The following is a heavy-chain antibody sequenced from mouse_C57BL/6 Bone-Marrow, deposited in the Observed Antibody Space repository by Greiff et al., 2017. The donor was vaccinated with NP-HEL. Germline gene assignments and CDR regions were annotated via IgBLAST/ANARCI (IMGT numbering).Heavy chain of an antibody. J-gene: IGHJ1*03. CDR3: TRTIKNWYFDV. V-gene: IGHV5-9-1*02. Sequence: EVKLMESGEGLVKPGGSLKLSCAASGFTFSSYAMSWVRQTPEKRLEWVAYISSGGDYIYYADTVKGRFTISRDNARNTLYLQMSSLKSEDTAMYYCTRTIKNWYFDVWGTGTTVTVSS. CDR2: ISSGGDYI. CDR1: GFTFSSYA.